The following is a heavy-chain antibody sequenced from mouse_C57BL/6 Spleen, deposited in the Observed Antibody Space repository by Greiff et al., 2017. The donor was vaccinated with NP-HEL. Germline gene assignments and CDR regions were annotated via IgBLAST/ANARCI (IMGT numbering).Heavy chain of an antibody. CDR2: FHPYNDDT. J-gene: IGHJ3*01. Sequence: VQLQQSGAELVKPGASVKMSCKASGYTFTTYPIEWMKQNHGKSLEWIGNFHPYNDDTKYNEKFKGKATLTVEKSSSTVYLELSRVTSDDSAVYCCATSYYSNYVFAYWGQGTLVTVSA. V-gene: IGHV1-47*01. CDR3: ATSYYSNYVFAY. D-gene: IGHD2-5*01. CDR1: GYTFTTYP.